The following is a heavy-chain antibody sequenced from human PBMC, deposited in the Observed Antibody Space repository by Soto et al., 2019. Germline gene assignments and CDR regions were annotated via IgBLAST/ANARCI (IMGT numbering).Heavy chain of an antibody. CDR1: GFTFISYW. V-gene: IGHV3-7*01. CDR2: IKEDGSEK. CDR3: ARERYYYGSGDY. D-gene: IGHD3-10*01. J-gene: IGHJ4*02. Sequence: EVQVVESGGGLVQPGGSLRLSCAASGFTFISYWMSWVRQAPGKGLEWVANIKEDGSEKNYVDSVKGQFTISRDNAKISLYLQMHSLRAEDTAVYYCARERYYYGSGDYWGQGTLVTVSS.